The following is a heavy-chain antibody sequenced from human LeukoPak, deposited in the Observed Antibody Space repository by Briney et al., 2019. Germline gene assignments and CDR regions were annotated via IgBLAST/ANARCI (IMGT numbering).Heavy chain of an antibody. CDR2: IYHSGST. D-gene: IGHD3-9*01. J-gene: IGHJ5*02. CDR3: ARTHFDSLGWFDP. V-gene: IGHV4-39*07. Sequence: PSETLSLTCTVSGGSISSSTYYWGWIRQPPGKGLEWMGNIYHSGSTYYNPSVKSRVTVSVDVSSNRFSLHLTSVTAADTALYFCARTHFDSLGWFDPWGQGIQVIVSS. CDR1: GGSISSSTYY.